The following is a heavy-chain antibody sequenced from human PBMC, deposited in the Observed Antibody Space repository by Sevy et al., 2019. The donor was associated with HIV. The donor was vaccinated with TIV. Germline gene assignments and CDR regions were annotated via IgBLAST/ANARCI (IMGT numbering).Heavy chain of an antibody. CDR2: ISFDGSDK. Sequence: GESLKISCAASGFSFSTHAMHWVRQAPGKGLEWVAVISFDGSDKYDTDSVKGRFTISSDDSKNTLLLQVSSLRAEDTAVYYCARDAGYSTVWYPGYWGQGTLVTVSS. CDR3: ARDAGYSTVWYPGY. J-gene: IGHJ4*02. CDR1: GFSFSTHA. V-gene: IGHV3-30*03. D-gene: IGHD6-19*01.